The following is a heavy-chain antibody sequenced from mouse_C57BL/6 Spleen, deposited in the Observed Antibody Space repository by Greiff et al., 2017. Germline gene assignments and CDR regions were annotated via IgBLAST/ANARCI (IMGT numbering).Heavy chain of an antibody. CDR3: ARDMVTTALDY. J-gene: IGHJ2*01. Sequence: EVNLVESGGGLVKPGGSLKLSCAASGFTFSSYAMSWVRQTPEKRLEWVATISDGGSYTYYPDNVKGRFTISRDNAKNNLYLQMSHLKSEDTAMYYCARDMVTTALDYWGQGTTLTVSS. CDR1: GFTFSSYA. D-gene: IGHD2-2*01. V-gene: IGHV5-4*01. CDR2: ISDGGSYT.